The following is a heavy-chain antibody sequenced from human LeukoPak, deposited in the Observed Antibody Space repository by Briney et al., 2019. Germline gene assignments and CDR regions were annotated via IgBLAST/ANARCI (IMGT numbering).Heavy chain of an antibody. CDR3: AREGIYYYDSSGSSGAFAI. CDR2: IYYSGST. Sequence: KPSETLSLTCTVSGGSISSYYWSWIRQPPGKGLEWIGYIYYSGSTNYNPFLKSRVTISVDTSKNQFSLKLSSVTAADTAVYYCAREGIYYYDSSGSSGAFAIWGQGTMVTVSS. CDR1: GGSISSYY. V-gene: IGHV4-59*01. J-gene: IGHJ3*02. D-gene: IGHD3-22*01.